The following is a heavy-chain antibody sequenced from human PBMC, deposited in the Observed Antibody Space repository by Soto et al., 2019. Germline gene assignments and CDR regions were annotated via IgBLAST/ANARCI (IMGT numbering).Heavy chain of an antibody. CDR1: GFTFSSYW. CDR3: ARVGGLGYCSSTSCYVDNWFDP. Sequence: GGSLRLSCAASGFTFSSYWMSWVRQAPGKGLEWVANIKQDGSEKYYVDSVKGRFTISRENAKNSLYLQMNSLRAEDTAVYYCARVGGLGYCSSTSCYVDNWFDPWGQGTLVTVSS. V-gene: IGHV3-7*05. J-gene: IGHJ5*02. CDR2: IKQDGSEK. D-gene: IGHD2-2*01.